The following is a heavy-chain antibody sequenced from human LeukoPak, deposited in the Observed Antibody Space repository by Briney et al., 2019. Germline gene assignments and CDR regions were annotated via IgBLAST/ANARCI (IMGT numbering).Heavy chain of an antibody. CDR2: ISSNGDNT. Sequence: GGSLTLSCAASGFTFSSYDMQWARHAPGGGLEYVSAISSNGDNTYYANSVKGRFTISRDYAKNTLYLQMGSLRAEDMAVYYCARSDHLSIAAAGIFDYWGQGTLVTVSS. V-gene: IGHV3-64*01. D-gene: IGHD6-13*01. CDR3: ARSDHLSIAAAGIFDY. CDR1: GFTFSSYD. J-gene: IGHJ4*02.